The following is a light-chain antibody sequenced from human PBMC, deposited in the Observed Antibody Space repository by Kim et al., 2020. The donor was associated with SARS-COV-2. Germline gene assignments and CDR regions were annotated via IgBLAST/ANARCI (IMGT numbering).Light chain of an antibody. V-gene: IGLV3-1*01. J-gene: IGLJ2*01. Sequence: SYELTQPPSVSVSPGETATISCTGDNLQFKYVCWYQRTAGHSPVLVLYQDNKRPSGIPERFSGSNSGNTATLTISGTQAMVEADYYCQVWDNSLGVFGAGTQLTVL. CDR1: NLQFKY. CDR2: QDN. CDR3: QVWDNSLGV.